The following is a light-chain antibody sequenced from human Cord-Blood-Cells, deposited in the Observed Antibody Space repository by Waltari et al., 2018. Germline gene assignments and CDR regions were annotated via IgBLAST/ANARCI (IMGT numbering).Light chain of an antibody. J-gene: IGLJ2*01. CDR1: SSDVGGYYY. CDR3: SSYTSSSNVV. CDR2: DVS. V-gene: IGLV2-14*01. Sequence: QSALTQPASVSGSPGQSITIPCTGTSSDVGGYYYVSWYHQHPGKAPKLMIYDVSNRPSGVSNRFSGSKSGNTASLTISGLQAEDEADYYCSSYTSSSNVVFGGGTKLTVL.